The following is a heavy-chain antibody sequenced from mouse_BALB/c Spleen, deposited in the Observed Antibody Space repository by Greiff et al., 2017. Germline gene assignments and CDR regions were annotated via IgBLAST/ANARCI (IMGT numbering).Heavy chain of an antibody. CDR2: INPNNGGT. Sequence: DVKLVESGPELVKPGASVKISCKTSGYTFTEYTMHWVKQSHGKSLEWIGGINPNNGGTSYNQKFKGKATLTVDKSSSTAYMELRSLTSEDSAVYYCASGVTTPYLYAMDYWGQGTSVTVSS. D-gene: IGHD2-1*01. CDR1: GYTFTEYT. CDR3: ASGVTTPYLYAMDY. J-gene: IGHJ4*01. V-gene: IGHV1-18*01.